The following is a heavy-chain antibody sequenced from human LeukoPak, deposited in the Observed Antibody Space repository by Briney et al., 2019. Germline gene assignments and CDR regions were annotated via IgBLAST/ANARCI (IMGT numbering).Heavy chain of an antibody. Sequence: GGSLRLSCAATGFTFSSYAMSWVRQAPGKGLEWVSAISGSGGSTYYADSVKGRFTVSRDNSKNTLYLQMNSLRAEDTAVYYCAKEGSYYEDYFDYWGQGTLVTVSS. CDR1: GFTFSSYA. D-gene: IGHD1-26*01. J-gene: IGHJ4*02. CDR3: AKEGSYYEDYFDY. CDR2: ISGSGGST. V-gene: IGHV3-23*01.